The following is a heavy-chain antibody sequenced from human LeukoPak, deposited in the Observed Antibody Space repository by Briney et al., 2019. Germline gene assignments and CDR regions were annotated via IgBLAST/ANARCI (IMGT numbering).Heavy chain of an antibody. Sequence: SETLSLTCTVSGGSISSGDYYWSWIRQPPGEGLEWIGYIYYSGSTYYNPSLKSRVTISVDTSKNQFSLKLSSVTAADTAVYYCASVITMVRGVQFDYWGQGTLVTVSS. V-gene: IGHV4-30-4*01. CDR2: IYYSGST. J-gene: IGHJ4*02. D-gene: IGHD3-10*01. CDR3: ASVITMVRGVQFDY. CDR1: GGSISSGDYY.